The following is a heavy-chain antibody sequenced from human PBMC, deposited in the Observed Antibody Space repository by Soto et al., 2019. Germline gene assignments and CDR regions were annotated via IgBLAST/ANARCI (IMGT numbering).Heavy chain of an antibody. Sequence: PGGSLRLSCAASRFTFSSFHMHWVRQAPGKGLEWVAFISSDGSNKYFGDSVKGRFTISRDNSKNTLYLQMNSLRAEDTAVYYCANYYDSSGYWRLDYWGQGTLVTVSS. CDR2: ISSDGSNK. CDR1: RFTFSSFH. D-gene: IGHD3-22*01. V-gene: IGHV3-30*18. J-gene: IGHJ4*02. CDR3: ANYYDSSGYWRLDY.